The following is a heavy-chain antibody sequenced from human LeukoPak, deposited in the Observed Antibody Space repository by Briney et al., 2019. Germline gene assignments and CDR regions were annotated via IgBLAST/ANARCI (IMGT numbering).Heavy chain of an antibody. CDR1: GYTFTVYY. Sequence: ASVSVSFTASGYTFTVYYMHWGRQAPGQGGGRVGWINPKSGGTNYTQKFQGRGTMTRDTSISTAYMELSRLRSDDTAVYYCARGYYDSSGYLRYWGQGTLVTVSS. D-gene: IGHD3-22*01. CDR2: INPKSGGT. CDR3: ARGYYDSSGYLRY. J-gene: IGHJ4*02. V-gene: IGHV1-2*02.